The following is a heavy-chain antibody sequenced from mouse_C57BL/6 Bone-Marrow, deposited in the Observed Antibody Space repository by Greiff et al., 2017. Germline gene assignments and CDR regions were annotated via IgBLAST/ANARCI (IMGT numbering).Heavy chain of an antibody. CDR3: ARDILPSYAMDY. CDR1: GYTFTSYW. J-gene: IGHJ4*01. D-gene: IGHD1-1*01. V-gene: IGHV1-59*01. CDR2: IDPSDSYT. Sequence: QVQLQQPGAELVRPGTSVTLSCKASGYTFTSYWMHWVKQRPGQGLEWIGVIDPSDSYTNYNQKFKGKATLTVDTSSSTAYMQLSSLTSEDSAVYYCARDILPSYAMDYWGQGTSVTVSS.